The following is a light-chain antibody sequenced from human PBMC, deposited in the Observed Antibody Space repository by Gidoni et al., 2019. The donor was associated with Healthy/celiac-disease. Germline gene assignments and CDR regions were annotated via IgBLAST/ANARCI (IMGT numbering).Light chain of an antibody. J-gene: IGKJ4*01. Sequence: EIVLTQSPGTLSLSPGERATLSCRASPSVSSSYLAWYQQKPGQAPRLLIYGASSRATGPPDRCSGSGSGTDFTITISRLEPEDFAVYYCQQYGSSPLTFGGGTKVEIK. CDR1: PSVSSSY. CDR2: GAS. CDR3: QQYGSSPLT. V-gene: IGKV3-20*01.